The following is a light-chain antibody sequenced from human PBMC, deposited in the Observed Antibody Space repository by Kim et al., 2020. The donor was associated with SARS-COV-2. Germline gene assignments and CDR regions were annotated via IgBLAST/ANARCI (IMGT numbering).Light chain of an antibody. Sequence: SYELTQPPSVSVSPGQTASITCSGDKLGDKFACWYQQKPGQSPLLVIYQDTKRPSGIPERFSGSNSGSTATLTISGTQAMDEADYYCQTCDSSALFFGGGTKLTVL. CDR1: KLGDKF. CDR3: QTCDSSALF. V-gene: IGLV3-1*01. J-gene: IGLJ2*01. CDR2: QDT.